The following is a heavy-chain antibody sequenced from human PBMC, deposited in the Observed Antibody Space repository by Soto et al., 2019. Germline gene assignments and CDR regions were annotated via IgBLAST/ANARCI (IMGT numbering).Heavy chain of an antibody. J-gene: IGHJ6*02. CDR3: AASIFYYGMDV. Sequence: PGESLKISCTGSGYTFRTYWIGWVRQMPGKGPEWMGIIYPGDSDTKYNPSFQGQVTISADKSITTTYLQWSSLKASDTAIYYCAASIFYYGMDVWGQGTTVTVSS. CDR1: GYTFRTYW. CDR2: IYPGDSDT. V-gene: IGHV5-51*01.